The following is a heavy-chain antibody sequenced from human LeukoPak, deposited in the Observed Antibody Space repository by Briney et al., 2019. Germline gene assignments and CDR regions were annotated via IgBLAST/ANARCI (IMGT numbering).Heavy chain of an antibody. CDR3: ARSPEYYFDY. D-gene: IGHD1-14*01. V-gene: IGHV4-31*03. CDR2: IYYSGST. J-gene: IGHJ4*02. Sequence: SQTLSLTCTVSGGSISSGGYYWSWIRQHPGMGLEWIGYIYYSGSTYYNPSLKSRVTISVDTSENQFSLKLTSVTAADTAVYYCARSPEYYFDYWGQGTLVTVSS. CDR1: GGSISSGGYY.